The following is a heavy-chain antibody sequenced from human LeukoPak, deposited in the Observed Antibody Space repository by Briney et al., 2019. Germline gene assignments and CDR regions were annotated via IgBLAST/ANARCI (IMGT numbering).Heavy chain of an antibody. V-gene: IGHV3-7*03. CDR2: IKQDGSEK. J-gene: IGHJ4*02. Sequence: PGGSLRLSCAASGFTFSSYWMSWLRQAPGKGLEWVANIKQDGSEKYYVDSVKGRFTISRDNAKNSLYLQTNGVRAEDTAVYYCARDPLWFGGRYFDYWGQGTLVTVSS. CDR3: ARDPLWFGGRYFDY. CDR1: GFTFSSYW. D-gene: IGHD3-10*01.